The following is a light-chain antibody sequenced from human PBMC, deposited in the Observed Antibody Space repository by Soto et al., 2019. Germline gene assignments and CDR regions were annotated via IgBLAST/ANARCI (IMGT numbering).Light chain of an antibody. V-gene: IGLV2-14*01. CDR2: EVS. Sequence: QSALTQPASVSGSPGQSITISCTGTSSDVGGYNYVSWYQQHPGKAPKLMIYEVSNRPSGVSNRFSGSQSGTSASLAISGLQSEDEAAYYCATWDGSLNGVLFGGGTQLTVL. J-gene: IGLJ2*01. CDR1: SSDVGGYNY. CDR3: ATWDGSLNGVL.